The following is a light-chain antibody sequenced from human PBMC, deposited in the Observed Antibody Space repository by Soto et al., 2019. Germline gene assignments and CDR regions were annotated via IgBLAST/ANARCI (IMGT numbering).Light chain of an antibody. CDR3: LQYHNLWA. CDR1: QNIYSN. V-gene: IGKV3-15*01. CDR2: RAS. Sequence: IVMAQSPATLSVSPGERGTLSCRASQNIYSNVAWYQQRPGQAPRLLIYRASTRATGIPARFSGSGSGTEFTLTISSLQSEDFTVYSCLQYHNLWAFGQGTNVEIK. J-gene: IGKJ1*01.